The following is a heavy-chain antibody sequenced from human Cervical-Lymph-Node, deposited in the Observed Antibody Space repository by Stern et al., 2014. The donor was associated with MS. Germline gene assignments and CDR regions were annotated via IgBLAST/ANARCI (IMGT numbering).Heavy chain of an antibody. Sequence: QLVESGAEVKKPGSSVKVSCKTSGDTFRNYAISWVRQAPGQGLEWMGRIIPNFGTTNCAQEFQGRVTLTADASTTTAYMELSSLRYGDTAVYFCARPWGIVATTGTHYYYCGMDVWGQGTTVTVAS. J-gene: IGHJ6*02. D-gene: IGHD5-12*01. CDR2: IIPNFGTT. V-gene: IGHV1-69*01. CDR3: ARPWGIVATTGTHYYYCGMDV. CDR1: GDTFRNYA.